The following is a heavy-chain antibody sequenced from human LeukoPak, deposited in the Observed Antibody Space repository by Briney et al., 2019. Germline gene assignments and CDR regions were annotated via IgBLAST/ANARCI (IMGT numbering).Heavy chain of an antibody. V-gene: IGHV1-2*02. CDR1: GYTFTGYY. Sequence: ASVKVSCKASGYTFTGYYMLWVRQAPGQGLEWMGWINPNSGGTNYAQKFQGRVTMTRDTSISTAYMELSRLRSDDTAVYYCARGSRYCSSTSCYRRWFDPWGQGTLVTVSS. CDR3: ARGSRYCSSTSCYRRWFDP. D-gene: IGHD2-2*01. CDR2: INPNSGGT. J-gene: IGHJ5*02.